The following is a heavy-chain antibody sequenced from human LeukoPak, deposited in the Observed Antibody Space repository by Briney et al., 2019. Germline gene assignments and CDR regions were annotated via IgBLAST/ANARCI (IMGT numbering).Heavy chain of an antibody. Sequence: GGSLRLSCGASGFTFSSYAMSWVRQAPGKGLEWVSAISGSGDSTYYAHSVKGRFTISRDNSKNTLYVQMNSLRAEDTAVYYCTKDRGTAMVKYYYGMDVWGKGTTVTVSS. CDR2: ISGSGDST. CDR3: TKDRGTAMVKYYYGMDV. D-gene: IGHD5-18*01. V-gene: IGHV3-23*01. CDR1: GFTFSSYA. J-gene: IGHJ6*04.